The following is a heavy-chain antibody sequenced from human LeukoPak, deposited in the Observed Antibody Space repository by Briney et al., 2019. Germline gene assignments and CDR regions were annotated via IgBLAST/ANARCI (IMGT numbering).Heavy chain of an antibody. D-gene: IGHD3-10*01. V-gene: IGHV3-7*05. CDR3: ARGVNYFGSGSDTGDY. J-gene: IGHJ4*02. CDR2: IKQDGSEK. Sequence: PGGSLRLSCAASGFTFSSYWMTWVRQAPGKGLEWVANIKQDGSEKYYVDSLNGRFIISRDNTKNSLYLQMNSLRAEDTAVYYCARGVNYFGSGSDTGDYWGQGTLVTASS. CDR1: GFTFSSYW.